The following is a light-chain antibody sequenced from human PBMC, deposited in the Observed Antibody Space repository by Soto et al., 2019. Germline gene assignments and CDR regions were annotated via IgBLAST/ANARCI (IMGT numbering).Light chain of an antibody. CDR2: APS. CDR3: QQSYIVPYT. Sequence: DIQVTQSPSSLSASVGDRVTITCRASQSISSFLIWYQQKPGKAPKVLIYAPSTLQSGVPSRFSGSGSGTDFTLTITSLQPEDFATYYCQQSYIVPYTFGQGTKLEIK. CDR1: QSISSF. J-gene: IGKJ2*01. V-gene: IGKV1-39*01.